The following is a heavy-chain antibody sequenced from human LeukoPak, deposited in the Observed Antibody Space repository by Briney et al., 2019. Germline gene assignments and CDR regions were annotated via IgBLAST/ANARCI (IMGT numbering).Heavy chain of an antibody. Sequence: ASVKVSCKASGYTFTSYYMHWVRQAPGQGLEWMGIINPSGGSTSYAQKFQGRVTMTRDMSTSTVYMVLSSLRSEDTAVYYCARPGLGIGAADLGDDALDVWGQGTMVTVSS. CDR1: GYTFTSYY. D-gene: IGHD6-13*01. J-gene: IGHJ3*01. V-gene: IGHV1-46*01. CDR3: ARPGLGIGAADLGDDALDV. CDR2: INPSGGST.